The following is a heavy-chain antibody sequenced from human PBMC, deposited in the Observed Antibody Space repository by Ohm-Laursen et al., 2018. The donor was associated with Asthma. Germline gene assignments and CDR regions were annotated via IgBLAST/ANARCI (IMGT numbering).Heavy chain of an antibody. V-gene: IGHV3-74*01. J-gene: IGHJ4*02. Sequence: SLRLSCAASGFIFSDYFMHWVRQRPGEGLVWISHLFPDGRRTNYADSVRGRFTISRDDAQNTVYLQMHSLSVDDTAVYFCARGNVEGLLWGQGTLVTVSS. CDR2: LFPDGRRT. CDR3: ARGNVEGLL. CDR1: GFIFSDYF.